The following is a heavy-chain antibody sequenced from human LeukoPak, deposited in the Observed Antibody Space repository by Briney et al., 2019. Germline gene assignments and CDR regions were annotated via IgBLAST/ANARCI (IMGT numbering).Heavy chain of an antibody. V-gene: IGHV1-69*04. CDR1: GGTFSSYA. D-gene: IGHD2-21*02. Sequence: SVTASCKASGGTFSSYAISWVRQAPGQGLEWMGRIIPILGIANYAQKFQGRVTITADKSTSTAYMELSSLRSEDTAVYYCARSPTAQSAFDIWGQGTMVTVSS. CDR3: ARSPTAQSAFDI. CDR2: IIPILGIA. J-gene: IGHJ3*02.